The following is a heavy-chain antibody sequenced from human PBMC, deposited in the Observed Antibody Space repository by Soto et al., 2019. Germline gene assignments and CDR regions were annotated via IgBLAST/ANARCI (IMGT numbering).Heavy chain of an antibody. CDR3: AKGSTGYSSGHPDY. J-gene: IGHJ4*02. CDR2: ISWNSGSI. CDR1: GFTFDDYA. V-gene: IGHV3-9*01. D-gene: IGHD6-19*01. Sequence: PGGSLRLSCAASGFTFDDYAMHWVRQAPGKGLEWVSGISWNSGSIGYADSVEGRFTISRDNAKNSLYLQMNSLRAEDTALYYCAKGSTGYSSGHPDYWGQGTLVTVSS.